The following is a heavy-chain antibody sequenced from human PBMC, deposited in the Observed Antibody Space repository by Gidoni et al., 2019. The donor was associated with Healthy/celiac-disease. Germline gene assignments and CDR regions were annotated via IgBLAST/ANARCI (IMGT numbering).Heavy chain of an antibody. CDR1: GFTFSSYG. Sequence: QVQLVESGGGLVQPGRSLRLSCAASGFTFSSYGMHWVRQAPGKGLEWVAVIWYDGSNKYYADSVKGRFTISRDNSKSTLYLQMNSLRAEDTAVYYCARDNRPYSSSWYRWFDPWGQGTLVTVSS. J-gene: IGHJ5*02. CDR3: ARDNRPYSSSWYRWFDP. CDR2: IWYDGSNK. D-gene: IGHD6-13*01. V-gene: IGHV3-33*01.